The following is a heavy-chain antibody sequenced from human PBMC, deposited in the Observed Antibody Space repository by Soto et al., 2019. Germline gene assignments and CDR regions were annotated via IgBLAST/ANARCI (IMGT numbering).Heavy chain of an antibody. D-gene: IGHD2-2*02. CDR2: TWYDGSNK. J-gene: IGHJ6*02. CDR3: ARELGYCSSTSCYKGYYGMDV. V-gene: IGHV3-33*01. CDR1: GFTFSSYG. Sequence: GGSLRLSCAASGFTFSSYGMHWVRQAPGKGLEWVAVTWYDGSNKYYADSVKGRFIISRDNSKNTLYLQMNSLRAEDTAVYYCARELGYCSSTSCYKGYYGMDVWGPGTTVTVSS.